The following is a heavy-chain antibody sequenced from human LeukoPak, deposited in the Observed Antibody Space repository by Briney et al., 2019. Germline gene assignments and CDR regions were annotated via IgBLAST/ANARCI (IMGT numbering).Heavy chain of an antibody. Sequence: GASVKVSCKASGYTFTGYYMHWVRQAPGQGLEWMGWINPNSGGTNYAQKFQGRVTMTRDTSISTAYMELSRLRSDGTAVYYCASDSGYDSPPYYYYMDVWGKGTTVTVSS. V-gene: IGHV1-2*02. CDR2: INPNSGGT. J-gene: IGHJ6*03. CDR1: GYTFTGYY. D-gene: IGHD5-12*01. CDR3: ASDSGYDSPPYYYYMDV.